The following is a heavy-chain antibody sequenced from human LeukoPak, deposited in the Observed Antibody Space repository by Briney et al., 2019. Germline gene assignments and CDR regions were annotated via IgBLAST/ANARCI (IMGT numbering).Heavy chain of an antibody. CDR3: AKSRVVVVVAATIDY. CDR2: IYSAGTT. V-gene: IGHV3-53*01. J-gene: IGHJ4*02. D-gene: IGHD2-15*01. CDR1: GFTVSSNF. Sequence: SGGSLRLSCAASGFTVSSNFMSWVRQAPGKGLEWVSVIYSAGTTYYADSVKGRFTISRDNSKNTLYLQMNSLRAEDTAVYYCAKSRVVVVVAATIDYWGQGTLVTVSS.